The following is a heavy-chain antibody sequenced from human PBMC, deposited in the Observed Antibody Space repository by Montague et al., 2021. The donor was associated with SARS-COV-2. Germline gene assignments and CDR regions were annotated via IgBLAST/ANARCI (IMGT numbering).Heavy chain of an antibody. CDR1: GDSISSYY. CDR3: ARHGRFSVIVNTPRGAFDI. Sequence: SETLSLTCTVSGDSISSYYWSWIRQSPGKGLEWIGCIYFSGSTNYNPSLKSRVTISVDTSKNQFSLKLSSVTAADTAVYYCARHGRFSVIVNTPRGAFDIWGQGTMVTVSS. V-gene: IGHV4-59*08. CDR2: IYFSGST. J-gene: IGHJ3*02. D-gene: IGHD3-22*01.